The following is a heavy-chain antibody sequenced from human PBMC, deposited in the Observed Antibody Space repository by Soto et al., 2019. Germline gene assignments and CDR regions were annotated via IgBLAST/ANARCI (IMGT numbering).Heavy chain of an antibody. J-gene: IGHJ3*02. CDR1: GGSISSYY. CDR3: ARPQWLVLNAFEI. V-gene: IGHV4-59*01. D-gene: IGHD6-19*01. Sequence: SETLSLTCTVSGGSISSYYWSWIRQPPGKGLEWIGYIYYSGSTNYNPSLKSRVTISVDTSKNQFSLKLCSVTAADTAVYYCARPQWLVLNAFEIWGQGTMVTVSS. CDR2: IYYSGST.